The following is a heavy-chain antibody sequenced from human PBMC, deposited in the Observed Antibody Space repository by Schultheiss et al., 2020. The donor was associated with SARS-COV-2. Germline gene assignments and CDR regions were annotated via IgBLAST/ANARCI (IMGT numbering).Heavy chain of an antibody. CDR2: IYPTDSDT. D-gene: IGHD6-6*01. CDR1: GYSFSTYC. V-gene: IGHV5-51*01. Sequence: GESLKISCKGSGYSFSTYCIGWVRQMPGKGLEWMGIIYPTDSDTRYSPSFQGQVTISADKSISTAYLQWSSLKASDTAMYYCARQRLGSSSFPDYWGQGTQVTVSS. J-gene: IGHJ4*02. CDR3: ARQRLGSSSFPDY.